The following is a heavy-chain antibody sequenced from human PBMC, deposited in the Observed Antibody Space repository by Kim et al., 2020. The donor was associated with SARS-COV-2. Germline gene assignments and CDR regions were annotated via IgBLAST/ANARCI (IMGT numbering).Heavy chain of an antibody. Sequence: GGSLRLSCAASGFTFSSYAMSWVRQAPGKGLEWVSAISGSGGSTYYADSVKGRFTISRDNSKNTLYLQMNSLRAEDTAVYYCAWARYDFWSGYYNPNVNYFDYWGQGTLVTVSS. CDR2: ISGSGGST. CDR3: AWARYDFWSGYYNPNVNYFDY. J-gene: IGHJ4*02. D-gene: IGHD3-3*01. CDR1: GFTFSSYA. V-gene: IGHV3-23*01.